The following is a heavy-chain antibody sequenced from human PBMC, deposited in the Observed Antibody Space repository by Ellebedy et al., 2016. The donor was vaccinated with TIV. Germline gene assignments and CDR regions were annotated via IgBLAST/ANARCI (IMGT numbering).Heavy chain of an antibody. CDR3: ARQREGYNFHYFDS. CDR1: GFTFSRTA. Sequence: GGSLRLSXAASGFTFSRTAMSWVRQAPGKGLEWVSVISGSGATTDYADSVKGRFTISRDNSKNTLILQMNSLRAEDTAEYYCARQREGYNFHYFDSWGQGTLVTVSS. J-gene: IGHJ4*02. D-gene: IGHD5-24*01. CDR2: ISGSGATT. V-gene: IGHV3-23*01.